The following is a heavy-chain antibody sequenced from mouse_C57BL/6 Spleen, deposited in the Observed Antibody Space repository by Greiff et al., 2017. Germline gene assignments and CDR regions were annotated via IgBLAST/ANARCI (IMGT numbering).Heavy chain of an antibody. CDR1: GYTFTSYW. J-gene: IGHJ4*01. V-gene: IGHV1-72*01. CDR2: IDPNSGGT. CDR3: ARVGGGENAMDY. Sequence: QVQLQQPGAELVKPGASVKVSCTASGYTFTSYWMHWVKQRPGQGLEWLGRIDPNSGGTKYNEKFKSKATLTVDKPSSTAYMQLNSLTSEDSAVYYCARVGGGENAMDYWGQGTTVTVSS. D-gene: IGHD4-1*01.